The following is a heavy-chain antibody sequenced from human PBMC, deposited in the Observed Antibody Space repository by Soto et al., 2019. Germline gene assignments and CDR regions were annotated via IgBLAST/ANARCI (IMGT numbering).Heavy chain of an antibody. D-gene: IGHD2-21*01. V-gene: IGHV1-2*02. Sequence: AASVKVSCKASGYTFTGYYMHWVRQAPGQGLEWMGWINPNSGGANYAQKFQGRVTMTRDTSISTAYMELSRLRSDDTAVYYCARGVLWRAVHDYWGQGTLVTVSS. CDR3: ARGVLWRAVHDY. CDR1: GYTFTGYY. J-gene: IGHJ4*02. CDR2: INPNSGGA.